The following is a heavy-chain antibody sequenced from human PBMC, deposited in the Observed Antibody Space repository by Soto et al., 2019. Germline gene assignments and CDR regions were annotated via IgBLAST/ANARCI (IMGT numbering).Heavy chain of an antibody. CDR2: INAGNGNT. Sequence: ASVKVSCKASGYTFTSYAMHWVRQAPGQRLEWMGWINAGNGNTKYSQKFQGRVTITRDTSASTAYMEPSSLRSEDTAVYYCARDTYDFWSGYSWFDPWGQGTLVTVSS. CDR1: GYTFTSYA. J-gene: IGHJ5*02. V-gene: IGHV1-3*01. CDR3: ARDTYDFWSGYSWFDP. D-gene: IGHD3-3*01.